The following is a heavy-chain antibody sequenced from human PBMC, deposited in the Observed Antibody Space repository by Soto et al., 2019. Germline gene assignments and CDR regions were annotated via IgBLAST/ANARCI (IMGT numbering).Heavy chain of an antibody. CDR3: ARDPWAADY. CDR2: IYSGGST. J-gene: IGHJ4*02. CDR1: GFTVSPKY. D-gene: IGHD3-16*01. Sequence: EVPLVESGGGLVQPGGSLRLSCAASGFTVSPKYISWVRQAPGKGLEWVSVIYSGGSTFYADSVRGRFTISRDNSKNTVNLQMNSLRAEDTAVYYCARDPWAADYWGQGTLVTVSS. V-gene: IGHV3-66*01.